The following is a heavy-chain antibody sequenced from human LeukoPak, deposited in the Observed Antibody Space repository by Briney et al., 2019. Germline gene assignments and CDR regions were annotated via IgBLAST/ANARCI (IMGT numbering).Heavy chain of an antibody. J-gene: IGHJ5*02. V-gene: IGHV4-34*01. Sequence: SETLPLTCAVYGGSFSGYYWSWIRQPPGKGLEWIGEINHSGGTNYNPFLKSRVTISVDTSKNQFSLKLSSVTAADTAVYYCARMGGRITMVRGADPWGQGTLVTVSS. CDR3: ARMGGRITMVRGADP. D-gene: IGHD3-10*01. CDR1: GGSFSGYY. CDR2: INHSGGT.